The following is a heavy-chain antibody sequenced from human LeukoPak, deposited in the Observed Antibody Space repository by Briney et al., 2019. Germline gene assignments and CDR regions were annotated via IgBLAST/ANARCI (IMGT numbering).Heavy chain of an antibody. CDR2: IYHSGST. J-gene: IGHJ3*02. D-gene: IGHD2-8*01. Sequence: PSETLSLTCAVSGGSISSSNWWSWVRQPPGKGLEWIGEIYHSGSTNYNPSLKSRVTISVDKSKNQFSLKLSSVTAADTAVYYCARFSARWDIVLMVYAPDAFDIWGQGTMVTVSS. V-gene: IGHV4-4*02. CDR1: GGSISSSNW. CDR3: ARFSARWDIVLMVYAPDAFDI.